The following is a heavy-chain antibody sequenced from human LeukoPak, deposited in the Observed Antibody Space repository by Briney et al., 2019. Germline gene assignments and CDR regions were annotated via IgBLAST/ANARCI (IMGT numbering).Heavy chain of an antibody. J-gene: IGHJ3*02. CDR3: AKPLDAVAAPGDAFDI. D-gene: IGHD6-19*01. V-gene: IGHV3-23*01. CDR1: GFTFSSYA. Sequence: GGSLRLSCAASGFTFSSYAMSWVRQAPGKGLEWVSAISGSGGSTYYADSVKGRSTISRDNSKNTLYLQMNSLRAEDTAVYYCAKPLDAVAAPGDAFDIWGQGTMVTVSS. CDR2: ISGSGGST.